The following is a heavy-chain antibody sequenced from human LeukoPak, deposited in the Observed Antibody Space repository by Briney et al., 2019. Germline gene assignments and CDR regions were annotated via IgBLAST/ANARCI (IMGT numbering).Heavy chain of an antibody. CDR1: GFTFSNYG. D-gene: IGHD3-10*01. CDR3: AKAAGYMVRGVISDY. CDR2: ISGSSSST. Sequence: GGSLRLSCAASGFTFSNYGMSWVRQAPGMGLEWVSAISGSSSSTYYADSVKGRFTISRDNSKNTLYLQMNSLRAEDTAVYYCAKAAGYMVRGVISDYWGQGTLVTVSS. J-gene: IGHJ4*02. V-gene: IGHV3-23*01.